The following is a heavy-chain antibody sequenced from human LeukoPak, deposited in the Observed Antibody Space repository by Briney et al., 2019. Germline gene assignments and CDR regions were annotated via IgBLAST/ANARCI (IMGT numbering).Heavy chain of an antibody. CDR2: IYYSGST. D-gene: IGHD6-13*01. CDR3: ATFRDSSSWYPYFDY. CDR1: GYY. J-gene: IGHJ4*02. V-gene: IGHV4-31*02. Sequence: GYYXSWIRQHXGTXLEWIGYIYYSGSTYYNPSLKSRVTISVDTSKNQFSLKLSSVTAADTAVYYCATFRDSSSWYPYFDYWGQGTLVTVSS.